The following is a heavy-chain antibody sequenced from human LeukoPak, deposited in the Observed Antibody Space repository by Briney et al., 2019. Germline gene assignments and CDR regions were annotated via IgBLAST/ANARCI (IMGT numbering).Heavy chain of an antibody. J-gene: IGHJ4*02. Sequence: TGGSLRLSCAASGFTFSSYAMHWVRQAPGKGLEWVAVISYDGSNKYYADSVKGRFTISRDNSKNTLYLQMNSLRAEDTAVYYCARDSNSSGWVTDYWGQGTLVTVSS. V-gene: IGHV3-30-3*01. D-gene: IGHD6-19*01. CDR2: ISYDGSNK. CDR1: GFTFSSYA. CDR3: ARDSNSSGWVTDY.